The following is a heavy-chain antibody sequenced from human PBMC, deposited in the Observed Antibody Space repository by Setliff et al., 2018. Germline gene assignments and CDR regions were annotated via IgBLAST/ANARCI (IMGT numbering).Heavy chain of an antibody. CDR3: AKDSSYSMIVVVIPFDY. Sequence: GGSLRLSCAASGFTFSNYWMSWVRQAPGKGLEWVSGVSGSGGSTYYTDSVKGRFTISRDNSKNTLYLQMNSLRAEDTAVYYCAKDSSYSMIVVVIPFDYWGQGTLVTVSS. CDR1: GFTFSNYW. V-gene: IGHV3-23*01. J-gene: IGHJ4*02. CDR2: VSGSGGST. D-gene: IGHD3-22*01.